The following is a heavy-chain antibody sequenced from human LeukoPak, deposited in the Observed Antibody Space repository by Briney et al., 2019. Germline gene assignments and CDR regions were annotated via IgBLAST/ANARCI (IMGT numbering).Heavy chain of an antibody. D-gene: IGHD5-18*01. J-gene: IGHJ4*02. CDR3: ARDRIQLWLRGPYFDY. CDR1: GFTFSSYE. V-gene: IGHV3-48*03. Sequence: GGSLRLSCAASGFTFSSYEMNWVRQAPGKGLEWVSYISSSGSTIYYADSVKGRFTISRDNAKNSLYLQMNGLRAEDTAVYYCARDRIQLWLRGPYFDYWGQGTLVTVSS. CDR2: ISSSGSTI.